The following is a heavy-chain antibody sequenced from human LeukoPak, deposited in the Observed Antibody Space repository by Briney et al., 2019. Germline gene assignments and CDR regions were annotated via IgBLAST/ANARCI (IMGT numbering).Heavy chain of an antibody. D-gene: IGHD3-9*01. V-gene: IGHV3-33*01. J-gene: IGHJ4*02. CDR2: IWYDGSNK. Sequence: PGRSLRLSCAASGFTFSNYGMHWVRQAPGKGLEWVALIWYDGSNKYYADSVKGRFTISRDNSKNTLYLQMNSLRAEDTAVYYCARDLTGYYNFDYWGQGTLVTVSS. CDR3: ARDLTGYYNFDY. CDR1: GFTFSNYG.